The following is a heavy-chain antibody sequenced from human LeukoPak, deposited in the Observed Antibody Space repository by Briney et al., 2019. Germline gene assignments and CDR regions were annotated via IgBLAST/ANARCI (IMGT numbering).Heavy chain of an antibody. V-gene: IGHV3-30*18. Sequence: GRSLRLSCAASGVTLSPYGMHWVRQAPGKGLECVAVISYEGGTQHYADSVKGRFIISRDNPRNTLYLQMNILRTEDTAVYYCAKEGTPQVSTWYDLWGQGTQVIVSS. CDR3: AKEGTPQVSTWYDL. J-gene: IGHJ5*02. D-gene: IGHD3-10*01. CDR1: GVTLSPYG. CDR2: ISYEGGTQ.